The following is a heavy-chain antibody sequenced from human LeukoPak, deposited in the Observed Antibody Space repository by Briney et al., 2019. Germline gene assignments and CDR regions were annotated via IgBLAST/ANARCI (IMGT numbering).Heavy chain of an antibody. CDR2: IYTSGST. J-gene: IGHJ4*02. CDR3: ARDRDSVVPAATLDY. D-gene: IGHD2-2*01. Sequence: PSETLSLTCTVSAGSISSYYWSWIRQPAGKGLEWIGRIYTSGSTNYNPSLKSRVTMSVDTSKNQFSLKLSSATAADTAVYYCARDRDSVVPAATLDYWGQGTLVTVSS. CDR1: AGSISSYY. V-gene: IGHV4-4*07.